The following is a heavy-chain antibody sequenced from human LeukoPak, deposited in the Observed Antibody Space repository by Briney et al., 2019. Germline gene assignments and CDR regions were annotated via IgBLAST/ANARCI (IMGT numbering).Heavy chain of an antibody. CDR3: HGGPSKMVRERAFDY. CDR1: GYTLTELS. V-gene: IGHV1-24*01. J-gene: IGHJ4*02. Sequence: ASAKVSCKVSGYTLTELSMNWVRQAPGKRLEWRGGFDPEDGETIYAQKFQGRVTMTEDTSTDTAYMELSSLRSEDTAVYYCHGGPSKMVRERAFDYWGQGTLVTVSS. D-gene: IGHD3-10*01. CDR2: FDPEDGET.